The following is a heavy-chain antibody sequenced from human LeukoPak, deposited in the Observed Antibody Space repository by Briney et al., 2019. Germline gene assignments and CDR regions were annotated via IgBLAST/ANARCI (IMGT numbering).Heavy chain of an antibody. CDR3: ARAYYYGSGNRPLFGY. D-gene: IGHD3-10*01. Sequence: SETLSLTCAVYGGPFSGYYWSWIRQPPGKGLEWIGEINHSGSTNYNPSLKSRVTISVDTSKNQFSLKLSSVTAADTAVYSCARAYYYGSGNRPLFGYWGQGTLVTVSS. CDR1: GGPFSGYY. J-gene: IGHJ4*02. CDR2: INHSGST. V-gene: IGHV4-34*01.